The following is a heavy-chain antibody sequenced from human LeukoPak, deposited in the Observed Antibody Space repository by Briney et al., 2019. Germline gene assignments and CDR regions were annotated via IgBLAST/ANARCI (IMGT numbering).Heavy chain of an antibody. Sequence: GASVKVSCKASGYTFTSYYIHWVRQAPGQGLEWMGIINPSGGSTNYAQKFQGRVTMTEDTSTDTAYMELSSLSFEDTAVYYCATLEPEPGDFGGLAYWGQGTLVTVSS. CDR2: INPSGGST. V-gene: IGHV1-46*01. D-gene: IGHD4-17*01. CDR3: ATLEPEPGDFGGLAY. J-gene: IGHJ4*02. CDR1: GYTFTSYY.